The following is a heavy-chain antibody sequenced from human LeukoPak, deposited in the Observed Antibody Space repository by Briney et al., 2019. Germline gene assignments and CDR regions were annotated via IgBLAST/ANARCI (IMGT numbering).Heavy chain of an antibody. D-gene: IGHD2-21*01. CDR3: AKAPVWNYYYGLDV. V-gene: IGHV3-23*01. CDR2: ITTSGST. CDR1: GLTASHNVNNA. J-gene: IGHJ6*02. Sequence: TGGSLRLSCAASGLTASHNVNNAMSWVRHAPGKGLEWVSGITTSGSTYYADSVKGRFTISRENSNNTLYLHMDSLRAEDTAVYYCAKAPVWNYYYGLDVWGQGTTVTVSS.